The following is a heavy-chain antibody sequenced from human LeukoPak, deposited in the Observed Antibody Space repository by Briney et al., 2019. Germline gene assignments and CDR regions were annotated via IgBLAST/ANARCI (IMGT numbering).Heavy chain of an antibody. V-gene: IGHV3-48*03. CDR1: GFTFSSYE. D-gene: IGHD5-18*01. J-gene: IGHJ4*02. CDR3: ARVHYNTAMVDIDY. CDR2: ISSSGSTI. Sequence: GWSLRLSCAASGFTFSSYEMHWVRQAPGKGLEWISYISSSGSTIYYADSVKGRFTISRDNGKNSLYLQMNSLRAEDTAVYYCARVHYNTAMVDIDYWGQETLVTVSS.